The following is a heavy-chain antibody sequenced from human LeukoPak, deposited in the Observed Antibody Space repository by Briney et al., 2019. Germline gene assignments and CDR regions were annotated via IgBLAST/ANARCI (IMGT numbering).Heavy chain of an antibody. V-gene: IGHV3-23*01. Sequence: PGGSLRLSCAASGFTLSTYAMGWVRQAPGKGLEWVSAISSGGDNTYYADSVKGRLTISRDNSKNTLYVQMTSLRAEDTAVYYCAREDATMVLSLDYWGQGALVTVSS. CDR1: GFTLSTYA. CDR3: AREDATMVLSLDY. D-gene: IGHD5-18*01. J-gene: IGHJ4*02. CDR2: ISSGGDNT.